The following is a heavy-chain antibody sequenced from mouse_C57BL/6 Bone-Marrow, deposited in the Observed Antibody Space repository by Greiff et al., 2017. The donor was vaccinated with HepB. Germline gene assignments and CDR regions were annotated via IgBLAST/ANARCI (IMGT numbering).Heavy chain of an antibody. D-gene: IGHD1-2*01. V-gene: IGHV1-26*01. J-gene: IGHJ1*03. Sequence: VQLQLSGPELVKPGASVKISCKASGYTFTDYYMNWVKQSHGKSLEWIGDINPNNGGTSYNQKFKGKATLTVDKSSSTAYMELRSLTSEDSAVYYCARPYYGPYWYFDVWGTGTTVTVSS. CDR2: INPNNGGT. CDR1: GYTFTDYY. CDR3: ARPYYGPYWYFDV.